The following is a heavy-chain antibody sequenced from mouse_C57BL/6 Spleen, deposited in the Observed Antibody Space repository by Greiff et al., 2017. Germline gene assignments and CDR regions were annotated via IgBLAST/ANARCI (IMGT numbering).Heavy chain of an antibody. CDR3: ARKGYYYGSSSFDY. Sequence: VKLQQPGAELVKPGASVKLSCKASGYTFTSYWMHWVKQRPGQGLEWIGMIHPNSGSTNYNEKFKSKATLTVDKSSSTAYMQLSSLTSEDSAVYYCARKGYYYGSSSFDYWGQGTTLTVSS. J-gene: IGHJ2*01. CDR1: GYTFTSYW. D-gene: IGHD1-1*01. CDR2: IHPNSGST. V-gene: IGHV1-64*01.